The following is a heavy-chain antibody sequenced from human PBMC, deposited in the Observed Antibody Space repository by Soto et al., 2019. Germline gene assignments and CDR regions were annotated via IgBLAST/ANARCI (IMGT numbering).Heavy chain of an antibody. CDR3: ARGVYADYSYYFEY. J-gene: IGHJ4*02. V-gene: IGHV4-30-4*08. CDR2: IYHYGST. CDR1: GASISVHSYY. D-gene: IGHD4-17*01. Sequence: PSETLSLTCTVSGASISVHSYYWTWIRQPPGKGLEWIGYIYHYGSTSYNPSLKSRLIISVDTSKNQFSLKVSSVTGADTAVYYCARGVYADYSYYFEYWGQGALVTVSS.